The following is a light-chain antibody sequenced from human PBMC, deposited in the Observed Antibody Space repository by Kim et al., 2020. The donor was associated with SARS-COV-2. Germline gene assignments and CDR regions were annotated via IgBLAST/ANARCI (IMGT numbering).Light chain of an antibody. CDR3: QQYNNWPPWT. V-gene: IGKV3-15*01. CDR2: GAS. J-gene: IGKJ1*01. Sequence: FPRERATRACRASQSVSSNLAWYQQKPGQAPRLLIYGASTRATGIPARFSGSGSGTEFTLTISSLQSEDFAVYYCQQYNNWPPWTFGQGTKVDIK. CDR1: QSVSSN.